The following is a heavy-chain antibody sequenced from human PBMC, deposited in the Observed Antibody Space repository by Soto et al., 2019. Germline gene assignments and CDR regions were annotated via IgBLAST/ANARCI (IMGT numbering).Heavy chain of an antibody. V-gene: IGHV4-39*01. CDR1: GGSIYRSGYY. CDR2: IDYNGVT. J-gene: IGHJ4*02. CDR3: GKVLVGATGHTDSDS. Sequence: SETLSLTCTVSGGSIYRSGYYWGWIRQPPGRGLEWIGNIDYNGVTYSNPSLKSRVTISRDTSKNQLSLKLTSVTAADTALYYCGKVLVGATGHTDSDSWGPGTLVTVSS. D-gene: IGHD2-15*01.